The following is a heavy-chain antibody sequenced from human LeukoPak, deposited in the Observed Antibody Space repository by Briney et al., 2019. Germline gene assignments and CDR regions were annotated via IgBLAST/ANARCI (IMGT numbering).Heavy chain of an antibody. V-gene: IGHV3-23*01. Sequence: GGSLRLSCAASGFTFSSYAMSWVRQAPGKGLEWVSAISGSGGSTYYADSVKGRFTISRDNSKNTLYLQMNSLRAEDTAVYYCAGRSCSSTSCFYYYYYMDVWGKGTTVTVSS. J-gene: IGHJ6*03. D-gene: IGHD2-2*01. CDR3: AGRSCSSTSCFYYYYYMDV. CDR2: ISGSGGST. CDR1: GFTFSSYA.